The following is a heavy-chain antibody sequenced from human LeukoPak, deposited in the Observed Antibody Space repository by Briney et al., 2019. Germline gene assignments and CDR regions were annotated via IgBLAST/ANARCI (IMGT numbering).Heavy chain of an antibody. CDR3: ARAGLNGDVDY. CDR1: GGSFSDYF. J-gene: IGHJ4*02. V-gene: IGHV4-34*01. Sequence: SETLSLMCSVYGGSFSDYFWSWIRQPPGKGLEWIGEINHSGSTNYNPSLKSRVTISVDTSKNQFSLTLSSVTAADTAVYYCARAGLNGDVDYWGQGTLVTVSS. D-gene: IGHD4-17*01. CDR2: INHSGST.